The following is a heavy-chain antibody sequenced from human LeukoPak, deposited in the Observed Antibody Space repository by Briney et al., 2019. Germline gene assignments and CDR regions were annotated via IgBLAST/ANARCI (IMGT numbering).Heavy chain of an antibody. Sequence: GGSLRLSCSISGFTFSSYAIHCVRQAPGQALEYVSAISSNGGNTYYADSVKGRFTISRDNSKNTLYLQMSSLRPEDTAVYYCVKTISVPGNFDYWGQGTLVTVSS. J-gene: IGHJ4*02. V-gene: IGHV3-64D*09. CDR3: VKTISVPGNFDY. CDR1: GFTFSSYA. CDR2: ISSNGGNT. D-gene: IGHD6-19*01.